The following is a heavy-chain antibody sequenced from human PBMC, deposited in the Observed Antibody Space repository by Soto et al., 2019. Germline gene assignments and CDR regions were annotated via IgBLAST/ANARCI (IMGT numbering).Heavy chain of an antibody. V-gene: IGHV4-34*01. J-gene: IGHJ6*02. CDR1: GGSFSGYY. CDR3: ARARSTVPPRRGIGYYGVDV. CDR2: INHSGIT. D-gene: IGHD3-10*01. Sequence: SETLSLTCVVNGGSFSGYYWSWIRQPPGKGLEWIGEINHSGITDNNPSLKSRVTISVDTSKNQFSLNLSSVTAADTAVYYCARARSTVPPRRGIGYYGVDVWGQGTTVTVSS.